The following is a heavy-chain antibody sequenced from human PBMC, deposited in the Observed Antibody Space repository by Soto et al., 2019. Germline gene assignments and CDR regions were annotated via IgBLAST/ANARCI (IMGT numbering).Heavy chain of an antibody. CDR2: IFWDDDK. CDR1: GFSLSTSGVG. V-gene: IGHV2-5*02. CDR3: SHSQCGGDCLQSYSSHYYYGMDV. J-gene: IGHJ6*02. D-gene: IGHD2-21*02. Sequence: QITLKESGPTLVRPPQTLTLTCTFSGFSLSTSGVGVGWIRQPPGKALEWLALIFWDDDKRYIPSLKSRHTTAKDTSKNQVALTITKMDPVDTATYCCSHSQCGGDCLQSYSSHYYYGMDVWGQGTTVTVSS.